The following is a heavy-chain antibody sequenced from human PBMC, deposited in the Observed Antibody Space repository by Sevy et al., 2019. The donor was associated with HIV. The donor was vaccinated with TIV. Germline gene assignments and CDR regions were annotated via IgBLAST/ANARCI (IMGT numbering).Heavy chain of an antibody. CDR3: ARKRTSHGEGLRLDY. Sequence: GGSLRLSCAASGFTFSSYEMNWVRQAPGKGLEWVSYISSSGSTIYYADSVKGRFTISRDNAKNSLYLQMNSLRAEDTAVYYCARKRTSHGEGLRLDYWGQGTLVTVSS. CDR1: GFTFSSYE. V-gene: IGHV3-48*03. CDR2: ISSSGSTI. J-gene: IGHJ4*02. D-gene: IGHD5-12*01.